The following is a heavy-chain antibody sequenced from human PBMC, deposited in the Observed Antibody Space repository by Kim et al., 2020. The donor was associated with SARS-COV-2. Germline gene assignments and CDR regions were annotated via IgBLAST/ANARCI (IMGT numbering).Heavy chain of an antibody. J-gene: IGHJ2*01. V-gene: IGHV4-31*03. CDR1: GGSISSGDYY. CDR2: IYYSGST. CDR3: ARRSERPTSGHWYFDL. Sequence: SETLSLTCTVSGGSISSGDYYWSWIRQHPGKGLEWIGYIYYSGSTYYNPSLKSRVAISVDTSKNQFSLKLSSVTAADTAVYYCARRSERPTSGHWYFDLWGRGTLVTVSS. D-gene: IGHD1-1*01.